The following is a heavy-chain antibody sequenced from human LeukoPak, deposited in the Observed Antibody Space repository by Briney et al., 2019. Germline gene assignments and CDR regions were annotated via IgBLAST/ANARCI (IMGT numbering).Heavy chain of an antibody. J-gene: IGHJ2*01. CDR2: ITGDGIST. V-gene: IGHV3-74*01. Sequence: GGSLRLSCAASGFTFSGYWMHWVRHAPGMGLVWVSRITGDGISTSYADSVKGRFTISRDNAKNTLYLQMISLRAEDTAVYYCARDTGWYFDLWGRGTLVTVSS. CDR1: GFTFSGYW. D-gene: IGHD4-17*01. CDR3: ARDTGWYFDL.